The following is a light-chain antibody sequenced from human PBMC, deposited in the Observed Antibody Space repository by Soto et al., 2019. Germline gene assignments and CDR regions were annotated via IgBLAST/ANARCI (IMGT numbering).Light chain of an antibody. J-gene: IGKJ3*01. CDR3: RQRDNWPFT. V-gene: IGKV3-15*01. CDR1: QSVNSN. CDR2: GAS. Sequence: EIVMTQSPATLSVSPGERATLSCRASQSVNSNLVWYQQKPGQAPRLLIYGASTRATGIPARFSGSGSGTEFTLTISSLEPEDFAVYYCRQRDNWPFTFGPGTKVDNK.